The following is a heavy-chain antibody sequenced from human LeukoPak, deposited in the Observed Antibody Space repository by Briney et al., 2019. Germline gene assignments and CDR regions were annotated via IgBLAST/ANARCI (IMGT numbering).Heavy chain of an antibody. CDR1: GFTFSSYG. V-gene: IGHV3-30*18. CDR2: ISYDGSNK. D-gene: IGHD6-13*01. J-gene: IGHJ6*02. CDR3: AKGMYSSSWYPYYYYGMDV. Sequence: PGGSLRLSCAASGFTFSSYGMHWVRQAPGKGLEWVAVISYDGSNKYYADSVKGRFTISRDNSKNTLYLQMSSLRAEDTAVYYCAKGMYSSSWYPYYYYGMDVWGQGTTVTVSS.